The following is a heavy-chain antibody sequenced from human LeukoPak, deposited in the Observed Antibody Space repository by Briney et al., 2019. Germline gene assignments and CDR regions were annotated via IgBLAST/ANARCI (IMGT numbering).Heavy chain of an antibody. D-gene: IGHD1-14*01. CDR3: ARSEPEVDY. Sequence: GGSLRLSCAASGFTFSSYAMHWVRQAPGKGLEWVAVISYDGSNKYYADSVKGRFTISRDNSKNTLYLQMNSLRAEDTAVYYCARSEPEVDYWGQGTLVTVSS. J-gene: IGHJ4*02. CDR1: GFTFSSYA. V-gene: IGHV3-30-3*01. CDR2: ISYDGSNK.